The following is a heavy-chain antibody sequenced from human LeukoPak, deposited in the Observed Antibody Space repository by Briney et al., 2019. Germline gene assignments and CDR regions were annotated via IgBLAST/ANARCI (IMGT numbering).Heavy chain of an antibody. CDR1: GFTFSSYS. CDR2: ISSGSSTI. V-gene: IGHV3-48*01. Sequence: GGSLRLSCAASGFTFSSYSMNWVRQAPGKGLEWVSYISSGSSTIYYADSVKGRFTISRDNAKNSLYLQMNSLRAEDTAVYYCAKYHYRDYGPYDYWGQGTLVTVSS. CDR3: AKYHYRDYGPYDY. J-gene: IGHJ4*02. D-gene: IGHD4-17*01.